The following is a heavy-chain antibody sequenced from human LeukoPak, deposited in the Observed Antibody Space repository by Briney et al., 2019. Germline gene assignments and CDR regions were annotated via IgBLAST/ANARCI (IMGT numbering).Heavy chain of an antibody. D-gene: IGHD5-24*01. CDR2: IYHSGST. CDR3: ARGPYRDGYIFDY. V-gene: IGHV4-38-2*02. CDR1: GYSISSGYY. Sequence: SETLSLTCTVSGYSISSGYYWGWIRQPPGKGLEWIGSIYHSGSTYYNPSLKSRVTISVDTSKNQFSLKLSSVTAADTAVYYCARGPYRDGYIFDYWGQGTLVTVSS. J-gene: IGHJ4*02.